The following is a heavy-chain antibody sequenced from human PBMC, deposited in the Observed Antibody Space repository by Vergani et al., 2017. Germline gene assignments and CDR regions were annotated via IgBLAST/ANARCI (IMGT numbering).Heavy chain of an antibody. CDR3: ARGSYYYGSAEGDY. D-gene: IGHD3-10*01. V-gene: IGHV3-30-3*01. J-gene: IGHJ4*02. CDR1: GFTFSSYA. CDR2: ISYDGSNK. Sequence: VQLVESGGGLVQPGGSLRLSCAASGFTFSSYAMHWVRQAPGKGLEWVAVISYDGSNKYYADSVKGRFTISRDNSKNTLYLQMNSLRAEDTAVYYCARGSYYYGSAEGDYWGQGTLVTVSS.